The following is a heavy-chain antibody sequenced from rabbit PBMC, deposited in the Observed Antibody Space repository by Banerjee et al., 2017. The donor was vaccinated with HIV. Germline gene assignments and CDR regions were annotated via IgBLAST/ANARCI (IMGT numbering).Heavy chain of an antibody. CDR1: GFDFSNYNF. Sequence: QEQLVESGGGLVQPGASLTLTCTASGFDFSNYNFMCWVRQAPGKGLEWIACIDSGSRDFIYYASWAKGRFTISKTSSTTVTLQMTRLTAADTATYFCARDTSSSFSSYGMDLWGPGTLVTVS. D-gene: IGHD1-1*01. V-gene: IGHV1S45*01. J-gene: IGHJ6*01. CDR3: ARDTSSSFSSYGMDL. CDR2: IDSGSRDFI.